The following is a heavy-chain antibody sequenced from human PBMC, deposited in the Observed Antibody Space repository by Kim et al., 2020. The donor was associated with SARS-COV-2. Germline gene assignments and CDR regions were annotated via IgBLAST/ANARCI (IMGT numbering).Heavy chain of an antibody. CDR2: ISAYNGNT. CDR1: GYTFTSYG. Sequence: ASVKVSCKASGYTFTSYGISWVRQAPGQGLEWMGWISAYNGNTNYAQKLQGRVTMTTDTSTSTAYMELRSLRSDDTAVYYCARDAIITRIVVGPRGAFDIWGQGTTVTVSS. V-gene: IGHV1-18*01. D-gene: IGHD3-22*01. CDR3: ARDAIITRIVVGPRGAFDI. J-gene: IGHJ3*02.